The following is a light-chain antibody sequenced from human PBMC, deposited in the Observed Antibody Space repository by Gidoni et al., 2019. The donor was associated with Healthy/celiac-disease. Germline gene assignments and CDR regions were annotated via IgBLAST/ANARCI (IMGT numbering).Light chain of an antibody. V-gene: IGKV3-20*01. Sequence: EIVLTQSPGTLSLSPGERATLSCRASQSVSSSYLAWYQQKPGQAPRLLIYGASSRATGIPDSFSGSGSGPDFTLTISRLEPEDFAVYYCQQYGSSPRSFGQGTKLEIK. CDR1: QSVSSSY. J-gene: IGKJ2*03. CDR3: QQYGSSPRS. CDR2: GAS.